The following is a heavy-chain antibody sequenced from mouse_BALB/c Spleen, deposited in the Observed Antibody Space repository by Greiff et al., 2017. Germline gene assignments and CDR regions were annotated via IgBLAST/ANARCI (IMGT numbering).Heavy chain of an antibody. CDR2: ISSGGGST. Sequence: DVKLVESGGGLVKPGGSLKLSCAASGFAFSSYDMSWVRQTPEKRLEWVAYISSGGGSTYYPDTVKGRFTISRDNAKNTLHLQMSSLKSEDTAMYYCARQRGFDYWGQGTTLTVSS. J-gene: IGHJ2*01. V-gene: IGHV5-12-1*01. CDR3: ARQRGFDY. CDR1: GFAFSSYD.